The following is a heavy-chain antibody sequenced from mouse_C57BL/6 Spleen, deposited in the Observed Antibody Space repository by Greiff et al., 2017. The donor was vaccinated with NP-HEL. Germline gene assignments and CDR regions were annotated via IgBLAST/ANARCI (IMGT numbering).Heavy chain of an antibody. CDR1: GYTFTDYH. J-gene: IGHJ4*01. Sequence: EVQLQQSGPELVKPGASVKIPCKASGYTFTDYHMDWVKQSHGKSLEWIGDINHNNGGTIYNQKFTGKATLTVDKSSSTAYLELRSRTSEDTAVYYGATGNSAMDDWGQGTAGTVAT. CDR3: ATGNSAMDD. V-gene: IGHV1-18*01. CDR2: INHNNGGT.